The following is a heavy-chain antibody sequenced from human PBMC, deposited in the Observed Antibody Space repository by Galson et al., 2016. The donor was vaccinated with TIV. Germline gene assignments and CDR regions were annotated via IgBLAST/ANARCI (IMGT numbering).Heavy chain of an antibody. J-gene: IGHJ6*02. CDR3: ARDRYYDASGYYFYYYGMDV. Sequence: SLRLSCAASGFIANNNQMSWVRQAPGKGLEWISVIYSDGRPYYANSVAGRFTISRDDSKNTLYLQMTSLRAEDTAVYYCARDRYYDASGYYFYYYGMDVWGQGTTVTVSS. D-gene: IGHD3-3*01. CDR1: GFIANNNQ. V-gene: IGHV3-53*01. CDR2: IYSDGRP.